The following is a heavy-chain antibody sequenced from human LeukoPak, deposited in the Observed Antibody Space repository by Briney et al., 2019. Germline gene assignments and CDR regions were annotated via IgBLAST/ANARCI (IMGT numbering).Heavy chain of an antibody. D-gene: IGHD1-26*01. CDR2: ISYDGSNK. CDR3: ARGVTTIDRLEFDY. CDR1: GFTFSNYA. V-gene: IGHV3-30-3*01. J-gene: IGHJ4*02. Sequence: PGGSLRLSCAASGFTFSNYAMHWVRQAPGKGLEWVAVISYDGSNKYYVDSVKGRFTISRDNSKNTLYLQMNSLRAEDTAVYYCARGVTTIDRLEFDYWGQGTLVTVSS.